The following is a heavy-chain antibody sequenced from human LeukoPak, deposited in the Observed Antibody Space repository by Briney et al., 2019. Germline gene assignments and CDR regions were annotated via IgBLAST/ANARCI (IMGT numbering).Heavy chain of an antibody. CDR2: IYYSGST. D-gene: IGHD6-6*01. J-gene: IGHJ4*02. CDR1: GGSISSYY. V-gene: IGHV4-59*01. CDR3: AGDIGSSDFDY. Sequence: SETLSLTCTVSGGSISSYYWSWIRQPPGKGLEWIGYIYYSGSTNYNPSLKSRVTISVDTSKNQFSLKLSSVTAADTAVYYCAGDIGSSDFDYWGQGTLVTVSS.